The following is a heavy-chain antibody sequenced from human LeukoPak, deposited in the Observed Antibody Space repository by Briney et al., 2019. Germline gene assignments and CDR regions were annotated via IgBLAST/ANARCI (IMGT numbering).Heavy chain of an antibody. Sequence: ASVKVSCKASGYTFISYQMHWVRQAPGQGLEWMGWINPNSGGTNYAQKFQGRVTMTRDTSISTAYMELSRLRSDDTAVYYCATSWDYYYYGMDVWGQGTTVTVSS. CDR3: ATSWDYYYYGMDV. CDR1: GYTFISYQ. V-gene: IGHV1-2*02. CDR2: INPNSGGT. J-gene: IGHJ6*02. D-gene: IGHD7-27*01.